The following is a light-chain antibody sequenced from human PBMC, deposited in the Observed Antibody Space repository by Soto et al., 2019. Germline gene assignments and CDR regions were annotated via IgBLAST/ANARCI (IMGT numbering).Light chain of an antibody. CDR3: SSCTATTTLV. CDR1: TSDVGTCNF. V-gene: IGLV2-14*01. J-gene: IGLJ2*01. Sequence: QSVLTQPASVSGSPGQSITTSCTGTTSDVGTCNFVSWYQQHPGKAPKLILYEVTNRPSGVSNRFSGSKSGNTASLTISGLQADDEADYFCSSCTATTTLVFGGGTKVTVL. CDR2: EVT.